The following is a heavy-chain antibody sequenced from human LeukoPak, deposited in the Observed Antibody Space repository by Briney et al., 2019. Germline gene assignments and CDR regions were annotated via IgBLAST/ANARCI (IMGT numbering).Heavy chain of an antibody. CDR3: ARALGYYYDTTRGY. J-gene: IGHJ4*02. V-gene: IGHV3-7*01. CDR1: GFTFSSYW. Sequence: GGSLRLSCAASGFTFSSYWMSWVRQAPGKGLEWVANIKQDGSEKYYADSVKGRFTISRDNAKNTLYLQMNSLRAEDTAVYYCARALGYYYDTTRGYWGQGTLVTVSS. D-gene: IGHD3-22*01. CDR2: IKQDGSEK.